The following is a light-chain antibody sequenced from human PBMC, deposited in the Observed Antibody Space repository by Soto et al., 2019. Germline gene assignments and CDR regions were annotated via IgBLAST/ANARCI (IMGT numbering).Light chain of an antibody. CDR3: CSYAGSSTVV. CDR1: SSDVGSYNF. V-gene: IGLV2-23*01. J-gene: IGLJ2*01. CDR2: EGS. Sequence: QSALTQPASVSGSPGQSITISCTGTSSDVGSYNFVSWYQQHPDKAPKLMIYEGSKRPSGVSTRFSGSKSGNTASLTISGLQAEDEAAYYCCSYAGSSTVVFGGGTKLTVL.